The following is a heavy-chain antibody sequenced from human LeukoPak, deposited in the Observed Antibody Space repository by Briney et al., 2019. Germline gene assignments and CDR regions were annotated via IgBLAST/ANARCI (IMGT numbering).Heavy chain of an antibody. Sequence: SETLSLTCSLSGASVRSSNSYWGWIRQSPGKGLEWIGSIYYSGSTFYNPSLKSRVTISVDTSKNQFSLKLRSVTAADTAVYYCARHSDYFDYWGQGTLVTVSS. J-gene: IGHJ4*02. CDR2: IYYSGST. V-gene: IGHV4-39*01. CDR3: ARHSDYFDY. CDR1: GASVRSSNSY. D-gene: IGHD3-10*01.